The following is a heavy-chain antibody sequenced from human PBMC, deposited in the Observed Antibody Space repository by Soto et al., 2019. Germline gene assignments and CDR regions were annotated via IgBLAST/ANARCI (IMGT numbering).Heavy chain of an antibody. Sequence: SETLSLTCTVSGGSISSYYWSWIRQPPGKGLEWIGYIYYSGSTNYNPSLKSRVTISVDTSKNQFSLKLSSVTAADTAVYYCARDLHREDYLSDYYYYYYMDVWGKGTTVTVSS. CDR2: IYYSGST. D-gene: IGHD4-17*01. CDR3: ARDLHREDYLSDYYYYYYMDV. V-gene: IGHV4-59*01. J-gene: IGHJ6*03. CDR1: GGSISSYY.